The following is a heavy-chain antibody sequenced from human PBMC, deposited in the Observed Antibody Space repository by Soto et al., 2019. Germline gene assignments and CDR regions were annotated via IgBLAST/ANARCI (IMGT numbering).Heavy chain of an antibody. Sequence: QVQLVESGGRVVQPGASLRLSCVASDFAFTDYAIHWARQAPGKGLEWLAFVTDDGKRQYYADSVKGRFTISRDNFKDTVYLQMTSLRTDDTAVYYCARNWVLRGIIKKGAFDSWGQGTLVTVSS. CDR2: VTDDGKRQ. D-gene: IGHD3-10*01. V-gene: IGHV3-30*04. CDR1: DFAFTDYA. J-gene: IGHJ4*02. CDR3: ARNWVLRGIIKKGAFDS.